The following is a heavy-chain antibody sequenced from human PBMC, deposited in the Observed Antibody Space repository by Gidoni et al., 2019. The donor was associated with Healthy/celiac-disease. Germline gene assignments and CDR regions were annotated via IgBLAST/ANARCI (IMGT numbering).Heavy chain of an antibody. CDR2: INPIFGTA. Sequence: QVHRVLSGVAVKKPASAWKAPAKLTEATFARNPTTWVRQAPGQGLEWMGGINPIFGTADYAQKFQGRVTITADESTSTAYMELSSLRSEDTAVYYCASEGYCGGDCSWGYYYGMDVWGQGTTVTVSS. D-gene: IGHD2-21*02. CDR1: EATFARNP. J-gene: IGHJ6*02. CDR3: ASEGYCGGDCSWGYYYGMDV. V-gene: IGHV1-69*12.